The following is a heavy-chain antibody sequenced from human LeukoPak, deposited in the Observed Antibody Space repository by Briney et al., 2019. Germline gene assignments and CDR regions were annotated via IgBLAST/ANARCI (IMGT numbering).Heavy chain of an antibody. D-gene: IGHD3-22*01. Sequence: ASVKVSCKASGYTFTGYYMHWVRQAPGQGLEWMGWINPNSGGTNYAQKFQGRVTMTRDTSISTAYMGLSRLRSDDTAVYYCARDQDYYDSSGYYYYWGQGTLVTVSS. J-gene: IGHJ4*02. V-gene: IGHV1-2*02. CDR3: ARDQDYYDSSGYYYY. CDR2: INPNSGGT. CDR1: GYTFTGYY.